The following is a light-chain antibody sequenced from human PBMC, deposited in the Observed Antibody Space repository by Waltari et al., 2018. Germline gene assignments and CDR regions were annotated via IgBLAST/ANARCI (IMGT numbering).Light chain of an antibody. CDR1: NSDLANYDF. CDR2: GVT. Sequence: QSVLTQPAVVTGSPGQSITLSCIGSNSDLANYDFVSWYQQHPGTAPKLLIHGVTHRPSGISDRFSGSKSGNTASLTISGLQPEDEADYICSSYTSRSTSFGGGTKLIVL. CDR3: SSYTSRSTS. J-gene: IGLJ2*01. V-gene: IGLV2-14*03.